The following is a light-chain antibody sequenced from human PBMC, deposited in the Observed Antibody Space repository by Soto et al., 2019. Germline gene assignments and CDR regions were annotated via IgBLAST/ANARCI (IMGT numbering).Light chain of an antibody. J-gene: IGKJ5*01. CDR3: QQSYSTPVA. CDR1: QNINDY. Sequence: DLQMTQSPSSVSASLGDRVNTXXQAGQNINDYLNWYQQKPGRAPXLLIYDASHLEAGVPSRFRGSGSGTDFTFTISRLQPEDIAPYNCQQSYSTPVAFGQRTRLEI. V-gene: IGKV1-33*01. CDR2: DAS.